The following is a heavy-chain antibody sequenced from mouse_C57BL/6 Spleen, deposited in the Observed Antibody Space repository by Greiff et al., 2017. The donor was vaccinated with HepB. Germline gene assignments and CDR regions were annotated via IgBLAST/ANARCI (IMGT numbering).Heavy chain of an antibody. Sequence: EVMLVESGGGLVQPGGSLKLSCAASGFTFSDYYMYWVRQTPEKRLEWVAYISNGGGSTYYPDTVKGRFTISRDNAKNTLYLQMSRLKSEDTAMYYCARRSGDNYVNYAMDYWGQGTSVTVSS. CDR3: ARRSGDNYVNYAMDY. D-gene: IGHD1-3*01. CDR2: ISNGGGST. CDR1: GFTFSDYY. V-gene: IGHV5-12*01. J-gene: IGHJ4*01.